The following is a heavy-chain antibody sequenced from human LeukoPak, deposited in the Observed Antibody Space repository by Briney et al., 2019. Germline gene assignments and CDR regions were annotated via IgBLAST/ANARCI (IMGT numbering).Heavy chain of an antibody. V-gene: IGHV1-69*04. D-gene: IGHD6-13*01. Sequence: ASVKVSCKASGGTFSSYAISWVRQAPGQGLEWMGRIIPILGIANYAQKFQGRVTITADKSTSTAYMELSGLRSEDTAVYYCARDLGQAAAGTDYWGQGTLVTVSS. CDR2: IIPILGIA. CDR1: GGTFSSYA. J-gene: IGHJ4*02. CDR3: ARDLGQAAAGTDY.